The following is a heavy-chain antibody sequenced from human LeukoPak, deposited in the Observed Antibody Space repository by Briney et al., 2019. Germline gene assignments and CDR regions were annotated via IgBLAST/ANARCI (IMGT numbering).Heavy chain of an antibody. J-gene: IGHJ6*03. CDR2: IYYSGST. CDR3: AREIAAADYYYYYYMDV. CDR1: GGSISSYY. D-gene: IGHD6-13*01. V-gene: IGHV4-59*01. Sequence: SEXXSLTCTVSGGSISSYYWSWLRQPPGKGLEWIGYIYYSGSTNYNPSLTSRGNISVDTSKKKCSLKLRYVAAADTAVYYCAREIAAADYYYYYYMDVWGKGTTVTVSS.